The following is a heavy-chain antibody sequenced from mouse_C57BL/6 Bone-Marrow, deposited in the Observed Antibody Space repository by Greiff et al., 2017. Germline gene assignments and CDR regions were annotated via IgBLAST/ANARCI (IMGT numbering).Heavy chain of an antibody. Sequence: VQLQQSGAELVRPGASVTLSCKASGYTFTDYEMHWVKQTPVHGLEWIGAIDPETGGTAYNQKFKGKAILTANKSSRTPYMELRSLTSEDSAVYYCTRWDYGSSYDYFYYWGQGTTLTVSS. D-gene: IGHD1-1*01. V-gene: IGHV1-15*01. CDR3: TRWDYGSSYDYFYY. CDR2: IDPETGGT. CDR1: GYTFTDYE. J-gene: IGHJ2*01.